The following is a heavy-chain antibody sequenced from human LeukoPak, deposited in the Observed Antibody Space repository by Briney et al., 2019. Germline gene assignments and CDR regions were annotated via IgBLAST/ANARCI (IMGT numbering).Heavy chain of an antibody. CDR1: GFTFSSYA. V-gene: IGHV3-23*01. CDR2: ISGSGGST. CDR3: AKGTYSNYVPIDY. J-gene: IGHJ4*02. D-gene: IGHD4-11*01. Sequence: GGSLRLPCAASGFTFSSYAMSWVRQAPGKGLEWVSAISGSGGSTYYADSVKGRFTISRDNSKNTLYLQMNSLRAEDTAVYYCAKGTYSNYVPIDYWGQGTLVTVPS.